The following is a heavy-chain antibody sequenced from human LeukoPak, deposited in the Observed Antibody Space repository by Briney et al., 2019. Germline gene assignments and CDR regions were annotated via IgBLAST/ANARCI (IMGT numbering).Heavy chain of an antibody. CDR1: GGSFSGYY. CDR3: ARRWVAAAGTGYYFDY. V-gene: IGHV4-34*01. CDR2: INHSGST. Sequence: SETLSLTCPVYGGSFSGYYWSWIRQPPGKGLEWIGEINHSGSTNYNPSLKSRVTISVDTSKNQFSLKLSSVTAADTAVYYCARRWVAAAGTGYYFDYWGQGTLVTVSS. J-gene: IGHJ4*02. D-gene: IGHD6-13*01.